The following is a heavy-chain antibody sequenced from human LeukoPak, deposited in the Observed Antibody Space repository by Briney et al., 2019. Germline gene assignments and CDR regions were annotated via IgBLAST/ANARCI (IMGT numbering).Heavy chain of an antibody. Sequence: GGSLRLSCAASGFTFRNYAMHWVRQAPGKGLEWVAVISYDGSNKYYADSVKGRFTISRDNSKNTLYLQMNSLRAEDTAVYYCARRNYYGSGSYIDYWGQGTLVTVSS. V-gene: IGHV3-30-3*01. J-gene: IGHJ4*02. CDR2: ISYDGSNK. CDR1: GFTFRNYA. D-gene: IGHD3-10*01. CDR3: ARRNYYGSGSYIDY.